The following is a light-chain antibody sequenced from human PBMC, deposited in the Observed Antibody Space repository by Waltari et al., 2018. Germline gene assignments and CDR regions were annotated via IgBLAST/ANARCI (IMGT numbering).Light chain of an antibody. CDR1: GSAVGASDS. J-gene: IGLJ2*01. V-gene: IGLV2-14*03. CDR3: SSQTLDGLVL. Sequence: QSALTQPASVSASPGQSITIPCSGVGSAVGASDSVSWRQHHPGKAPQVIIYDVTNRPAGVSDRFSASKSANTASLTISRLQPEDEADYYCSSQTLDGLVLFGGGTRLTVL. CDR2: DVT.